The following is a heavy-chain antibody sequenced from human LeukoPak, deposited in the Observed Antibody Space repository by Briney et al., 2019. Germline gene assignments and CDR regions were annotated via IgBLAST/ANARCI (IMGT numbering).Heavy chain of an antibody. V-gene: IGHV3-48*04. CDR1: GFTFSSYS. D-gene: IGHD6-19*01. CDR2: ISSSGSTI. Sequence: GGSLILSCAASGFTFSSYSMNWVRQAPGKGLEWVSYISSSGSTIYYADSVKGRFTISRDNAKNSLYLQMNSLRAEDTAVYYCARGARGCCRDFDYWGQGTLVTVSS. CDR3: ARGARGCCRDFDY. J-gene: IGHJ4*02.